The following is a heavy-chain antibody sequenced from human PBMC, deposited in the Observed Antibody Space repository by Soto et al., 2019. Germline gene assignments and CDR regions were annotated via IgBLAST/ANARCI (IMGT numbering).Heavy chain of an antibody. CDR1: EYRFTSHT. CDR3: ASLLFCAGDRRYPLAI. CDR2: IIAGSGNT. V-gene: IGHV1-3*01. D-gene: IGHD2-21*01. J-gene: IGHJ3*02. Sequence: ASVKVSCKASEYRFTSHTLHWVRQAPGQRPEWMGWIIAGSGNTKYSQNFQGRLTITRDTSASTVYMDLSSLRSEDTAVYYCASLLFCAGDRRYPLAIWGQGSVVT.